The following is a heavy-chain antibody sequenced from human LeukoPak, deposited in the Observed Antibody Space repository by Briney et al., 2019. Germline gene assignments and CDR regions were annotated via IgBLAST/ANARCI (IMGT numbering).Heavy chain of an antibody. CDR3: ARCSAESYYYYMDV. D-gene: IGHD4/OR15-4a*01. CDR2: IYTSGST. V-gene: IGHV4-4*07. Sequence: PSETLSLTCAVFGGSFSGYFWSWIRQPAGKGLEWIGRIYTSGSTNYNPSLKSRVTISVDTSKNQFSLKLSSVTAADTAVYYCARCSAESYYYYMDVWGKGTTVTVSS. CDR1: GGSFSGYF. J-gene: IGHJ6*03.